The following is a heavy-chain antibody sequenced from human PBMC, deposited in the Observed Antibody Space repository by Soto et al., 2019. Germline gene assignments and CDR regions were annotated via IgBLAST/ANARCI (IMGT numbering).Heavy chain of an antibody. V-gene: IGHV1-18*01. J-gene: IGHJ5*02. D-gene: IGHD3-10*01. CDR1: SYTFTSYG. CDR2: ISAYNGNT. CDR3: ARDLLASVASFRSFGNWFDP. Sequence: QVQLVQSGAEVKKPGASVKVSCKASSYTFTSYGISWVRQAPGQGLEWMGWISAYNGNTNYAQKLQGRVTMTTDTSTSTAYMELRSLRSDDTAVYYCARDLLASVASFRSFGNWFDPWGQGTLVTVSS.